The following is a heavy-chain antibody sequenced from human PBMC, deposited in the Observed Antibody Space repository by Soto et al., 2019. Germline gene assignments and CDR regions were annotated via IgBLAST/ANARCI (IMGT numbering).Heavy chain of an antibody. D-gene: IGHD1-26*01. Sequence: EVQLLESGGDLVQPGGSLRLSCAASGFSFRSYAMGWVRQAPRKGLNWVSSISAGGDGTYYADSVKGRFTISRDNSKNTVYLQMTSLRADDTAVYYCADGGRYPYYWGPGTLVTVSS. J-gene: IGHJ4*02. V-gene: IGHV3-23*01. CDR1: GFSFRSYA. CDR2: ISAGGDGT. CDR3: ADGGRYPYY.